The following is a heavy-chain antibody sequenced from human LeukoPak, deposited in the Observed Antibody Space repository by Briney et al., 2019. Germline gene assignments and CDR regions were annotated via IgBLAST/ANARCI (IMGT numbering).Heavy chain of an antibody. CDR2: ISYDGSNK. J-gene: IGHJ3*02. D-gene: IGHD1-26*01. Sequence: GRSLRLSCAASGFTFSSYGMHWVRQAPGKGLEWVAVISYDGSNKYYADSVKGRFTISRDNSKNTLYLQMNSLRAEDTAVYYCARYKRAGATVLDAFDIWGQGTMVTVSS. CDR1: GFTFSSYG. CDR3: ARYKRAGATVLDAFDI. V-gene: IGHV3-30*03.